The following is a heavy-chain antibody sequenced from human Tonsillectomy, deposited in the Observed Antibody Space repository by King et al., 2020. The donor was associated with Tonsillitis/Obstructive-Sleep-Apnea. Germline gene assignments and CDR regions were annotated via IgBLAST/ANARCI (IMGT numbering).Heavy chain of an antibody. CDR1: GGSFSDYY. J-gene: IGHJ6*03. D-gene: IGHD3-3*01. CDR3: AAGVTAEIGGFFYFYMDV. V-gene: IGHV4-34*01. Sequence: HVQLQQWGAGLLKPSETLSLTCAVYGGSFSDYYWSWIRQHPGKGLEWIGEINHSGSTNYNPSLRSRVTISVDTSKNQFFLKLSSVTAADTAVYYCAAGVTAEIGGFFYFYMDVWGKGNTGTVSS. CDR2: INHSGST.